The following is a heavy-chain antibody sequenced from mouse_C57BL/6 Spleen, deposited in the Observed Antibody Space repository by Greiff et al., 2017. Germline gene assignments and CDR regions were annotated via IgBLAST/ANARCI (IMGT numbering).Heavy chain of an antibody. J-gene: IGHJ4*01. CDR1: GFTFSSYT. Sequence: EVQVVESGGGLVKPGGSLKLSCAASGFTFSSYTMSWVRQTPEKRLEWVATISGGGGNTYYPDSVKGRFTISRDNAKNTLYLQMSSLRSEDTALYYCARRTGHAMDYWGQGTSVTVSS. D-gene: IGHD4-1*01. CDR2: ISGGGGNT. V-gene: IGHV5-9*01. CDR3: ARRTGHAMDY.